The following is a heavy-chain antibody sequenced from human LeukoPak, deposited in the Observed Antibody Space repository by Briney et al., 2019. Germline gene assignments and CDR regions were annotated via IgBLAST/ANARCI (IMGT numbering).Heavy chain of an antibody. J-gene: IGHJ4*02. D-gene: IGHD6-13*01. CDR3: ARATLEGRAAAGTSRPGHLFDY. CDR2: IYYSGST. CDR1: GGSISSSSYY. V-gene: IGHV4-39*07. Sequence: SETLSLTCTVSGGSISSSSYYWGWIRQPPGKGLEWIGSIYYSGSTYYNPSLKSRVTISVDTSKNQFSLKLSSVTAADTAVYYCARATLEGRAAAGTSRPGHLFDYWGQGTLVTVSS.